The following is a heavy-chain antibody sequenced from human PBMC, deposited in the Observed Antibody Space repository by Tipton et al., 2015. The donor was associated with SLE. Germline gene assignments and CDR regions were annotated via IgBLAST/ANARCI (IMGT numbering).Heavy chain of an antibody. Sequence: TLSLTCAVYGGSFSDYYWSWIRQPPGKGLEWIGEINHSGSTNYNASLKSRVTISLDTSKNQFSLKLISVTAADTAVYYCARVPRYSGSSYLFDIWGQGTLLTVSS. CDR1: GGSFSDYY. D-gene: IGHD1-26*01. CDR2: INHSGST. V-gene: IGHV4-34*01. J-gene: IGHJ3*02. CDR3: ARVPRYSGSSYLFDI.